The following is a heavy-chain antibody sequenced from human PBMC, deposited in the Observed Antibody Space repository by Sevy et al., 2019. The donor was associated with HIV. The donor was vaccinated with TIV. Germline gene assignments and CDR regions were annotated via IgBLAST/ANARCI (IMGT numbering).Heavy chain of an antibody. D-gene: IGHD6-13*01. Sequence: GGSLRLSCAASGFTFSTYGMHWVRQAPGKGLEWVAVISYDGRHKYYADSVKGRFTISRDNSKNTLDLQMNSLRAEDTAVYYCAKVKWEQQLPDYWGQGTLVTVSS. CDR3: AKVKWEQQLPDY. J-gene: IGHJ4*02. CDR1: GFTFSTYG. V-gene: IGHV3-30*18. CDR2: ISYDGRHK.